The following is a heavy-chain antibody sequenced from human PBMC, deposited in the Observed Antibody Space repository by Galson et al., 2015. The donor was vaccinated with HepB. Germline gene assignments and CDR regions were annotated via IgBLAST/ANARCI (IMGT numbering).Heavy chain of an antibody. CDR3: SKEPYLGSYYAEY. CDR1: GFTFGSCA. V-gene: IGHV3-23*01. Sequence: SLRLSCAASGFTFGSCAMSWVRQAPGKGLEWVSAISGSGDTTYYADSVKGRFTISRDNSKNTLYLRLSGLRAEDTAVYYCSKEPYLGSYYAEYWGQGTLVTVSS. J-gene: IGHJ4*02. D-gene: IGHD1-26*01. CDR2: ISGSGDTT.